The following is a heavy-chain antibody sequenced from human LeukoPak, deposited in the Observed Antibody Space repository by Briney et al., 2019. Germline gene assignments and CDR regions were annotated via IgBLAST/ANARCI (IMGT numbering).Heavy chain of an antibody. J-gene: IGHJ6*02. Sequence: SETLSLTCTVPGDSISNYYWSWIRQSAGKGLEWIGRTHTSGSTMYNPSLKSRVTISADTFKNHFSLKLTSVTAADTAVYYCATAPILRGEGGEHYKYGMDVWGQGTTVIVSS. D-gene: IGHD2-2*02. CDR2: THTSGST. V-gene: IGHV4-4*07. CDR1: GDSISNYY. CDR3: ATAPILRGEGGEHYKYGMDV.